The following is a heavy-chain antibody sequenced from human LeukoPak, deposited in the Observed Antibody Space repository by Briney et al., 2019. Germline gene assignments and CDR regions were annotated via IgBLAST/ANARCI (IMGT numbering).Heavy chain of an antibody. D-gene: IGHD6-19*01. CDR3: ARVKGSGCYEVDY. J-gene: IGHJ4*02. CDR2: IISSGSTI. CDR1: GFTFSSYE. Sequence: GGSLRLSCAASGFTFSSYEMNWVRQAPGKGLEWVSYIISSGSTIYYADSVKGRFTISRDNAKNSLNLQMNSLRAEDTAVYYCARVKGSGCYEVDYWGQGTLVTVSS. V-gene: IGHV3-48*03.